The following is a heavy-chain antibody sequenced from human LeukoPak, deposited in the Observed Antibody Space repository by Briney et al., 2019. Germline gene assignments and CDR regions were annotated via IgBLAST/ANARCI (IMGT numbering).Heavy chain of an antibody. V-gene: IGHV3-23*01. D-gene: IGHD3-22*01. J-gene: IGHJ4*02. CDR2: ISGNGYNT. CDR3: AKDGQAATYYYDSGAYYYDY. CDR1: GFTFDNYA. Sequence: GGSLRLSCAASGFTFDNYAMSWVRQAPGKGLEWVSAISGNGYNTYYADSVKGRFTVSRESSSNTLSLQMDSLRAEDTAVYYCAKDGQAATYYYDSGAYYYDYWGQGTLVTVSS.